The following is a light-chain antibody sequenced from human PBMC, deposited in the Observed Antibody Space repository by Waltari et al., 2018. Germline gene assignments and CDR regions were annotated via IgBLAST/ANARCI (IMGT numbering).Light chain of an antibody. CDR3: SAHTITLHVV. V-gene: IGLV2-14*03. CDR2: DVS. Sequence: QSALTQPASVSGSPGQSITISCAGSSTDVGYSDYVSWYQQYPDHVPKPLIHDVSKRPSGMSPRFSGSKSGNTASLTISGLQADDEADYYCSAHTITLHVVFGGGTKVTVL. CDR1: STDVGYSDY. J-gene: IGLJ2*01.